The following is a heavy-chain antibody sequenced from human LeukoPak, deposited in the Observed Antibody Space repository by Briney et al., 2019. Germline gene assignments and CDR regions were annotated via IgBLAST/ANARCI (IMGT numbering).Heavy chain of an antibody. V-gene: IGHV1-46*01. Sequence: VASVNVSCKASGYTFTNYYIHWVRQAPGQGLEWMGIINPAGGSTGYAQKFQGRVTMTRDTSTSTVYMELSSLRSEDTAVYYCARYNGDLTGGFDYWGQGTLVTVSS. CDR1: GYTFTNYY. D-gene: IGHD4-17*01. J-gene: IGHJ4*02. CDR3: ARYNGDLTGGFDY. CDR2: INPAGGST.